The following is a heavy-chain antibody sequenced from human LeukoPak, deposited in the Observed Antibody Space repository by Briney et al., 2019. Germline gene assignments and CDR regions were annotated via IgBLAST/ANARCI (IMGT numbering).Heavy chain of an antibody. J-gene: IGHJ4*02. CDR2: ISSSSNYT. V-gene: IGHV3-21*01. CDR3: ARDLYSTSSFDY. CDR1: GFTFSSYA. D-gene: IGHD6-6*01. Sequence: PGGSLRLSCAASGFTFSSYAMSWVRQAPGKGLEWVSSISSSSNYTYYVVSVKGRFTISRDNAKNSLYLQMNSLRDEDTAVYYCARDLYSTSSFDYWGQGTLVTVSS.